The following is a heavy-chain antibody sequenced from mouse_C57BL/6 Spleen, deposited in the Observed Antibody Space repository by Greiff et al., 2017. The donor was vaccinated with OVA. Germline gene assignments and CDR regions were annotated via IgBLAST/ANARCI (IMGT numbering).Heavy chain of an antibody. CDR2: ISYDGSN. J-gene: IGHJ1*03. CDR1: GYSITSGYY. V-gene: IGHV3-6*01. D-gene: IGHD2-1*01. Sequence: VQLKESGPGLVKPSQSLSLTCSVTGYSITSGYYWNWIRQFPGNKLEWMGYISYDGSNHYNPSLKNRISITRDTSKNQFFLKLNSVTTEDTATYYCAREDGNYRYFEVWGTGTTVTVSS. CDR3: AREDGNYRYFEV.